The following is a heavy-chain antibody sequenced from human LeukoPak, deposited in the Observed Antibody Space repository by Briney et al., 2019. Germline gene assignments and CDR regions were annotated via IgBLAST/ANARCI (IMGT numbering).Heavy chain of an antibody. Sequence: SETLSLTCAVSGGSISSSNRWSWVRQPPGKGLEWIGEIYHSGSTNYNPSLKSRVTISVDKSKNQFSLKLSSVTAADTAVYYCARGYYDSSGYPFDYWGQGTLVTVSS. CDR3: ARGYYDSSGYPFDY. CDR2: IYHSGST. J-gene: IGHJ4*02. D-gene: IGHD3-22*01. CDR1: GGSISSSNR. V-gene: IGHV4-4*02.